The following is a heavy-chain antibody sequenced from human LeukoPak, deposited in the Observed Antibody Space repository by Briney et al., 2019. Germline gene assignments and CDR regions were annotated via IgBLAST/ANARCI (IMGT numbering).Heavy chain of an antibody. D-gene: IGHD3-3*01. V-gene: IGHV4-4*07. J-gene: IGHJ6*02. CDR1: GGSISSYY. CDR2: IYTSGST. CDR3: ARRPNYDFWSGYSGIYYYYGMDV. Sequence: SETLSLTCTVSGGSISSYYWSWIRQPAGKGLEWIGRIYTSGSTNYNPSLKSRVTMSVDTSKNQFSLKLSSVTAADTAVYYCARRPNYDFWSGYSGIYYYYGMDVWGQGTTVTVSS.